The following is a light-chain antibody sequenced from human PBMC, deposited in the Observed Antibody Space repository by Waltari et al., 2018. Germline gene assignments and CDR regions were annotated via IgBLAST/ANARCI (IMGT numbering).Light chain of an antibody. V-gene: IGKV3-15*01. CDR2: GAS. Sequence: EIVMTQSPATLSVFPGERATLSCRASQSVRSNLAWYQQRPGQAPRLLIYGASTRATGIPARFSGSGSGTDFTLTISSLQSEDFAVYYCQHYNSRPLTFGGGTKVEI. CDR1: QSVRSN. J-gene: IGKJ4*01. CDR3: QHYNSRPLT.